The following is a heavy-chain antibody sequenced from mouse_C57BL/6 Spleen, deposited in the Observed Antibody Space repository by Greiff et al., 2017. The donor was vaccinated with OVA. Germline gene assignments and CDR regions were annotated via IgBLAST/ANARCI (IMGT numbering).Heavy chain of an antibody. V-gene: IGHV1-61*01. CDR3: ARTGTGTDY. D-gene: IGHD2-14*01. Sequence: VQLQQPGAELVRPGSSVKLSCKASGYTFTSYWMDWVKQRPGQGLEWIGNIYPSDSETHYNQKFKDKATLTVDKSSITAYMQLSSLTSEDSAVYYCARTGTGTDYWGQGTTLTVSS. J-gene: IGHJ2*01. CDR2: IYPSDSET. CDR1: GYTFTSYW.